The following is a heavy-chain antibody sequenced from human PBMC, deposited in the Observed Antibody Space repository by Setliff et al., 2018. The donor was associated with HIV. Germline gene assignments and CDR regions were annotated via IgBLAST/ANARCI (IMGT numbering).Heavy chain of an antibody. CDR3: ARDHGFPPWPSHSSGSMDY. Sequence: PGESLKISCLGSGFNFRSYSMHWVRQAPGKGLVWVARIDSDESTTISADSVKGRFTISRDNAKNTLFLQMNRLTVEDTAVYYCARDHGFPPWPSHSSGSMDYWGQGTLVTVSS. CDR1: GFNFRSYS. V-gene: IGHV3-74*01. CDR2: IDSDESTT. J-gene: IGHJ4*02. D-gene: IGHD6-19*01.